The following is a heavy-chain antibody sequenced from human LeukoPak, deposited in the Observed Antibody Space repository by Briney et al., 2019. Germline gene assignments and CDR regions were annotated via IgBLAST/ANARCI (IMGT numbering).Heavy chain of an antibody. CDR3: ARAVDIVATIRTNWFDP. Sequence: INPNRGGTNYTQKFHGRVTMTRDTSISTAYMELSRLRSDDTAVYYCARAVDIVATIRTNWFDPWGQGTLVTVSS. CDR2: INPNRGGT. J-gene: IGHJ5*02. D-gene: IGHD5-12*01. V-gene: IGHV1-2*02.